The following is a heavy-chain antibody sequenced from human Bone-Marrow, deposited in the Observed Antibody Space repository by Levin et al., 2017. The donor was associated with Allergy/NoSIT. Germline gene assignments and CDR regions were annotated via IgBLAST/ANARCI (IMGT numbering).Heavy chain of an antibody. D-gene: IGHD3-16*01. CDR2: IYSGGST. CDR1: GFTVSSNY. V-gene: IGHV3-53*01. J-gene: IGHJ4*02. CDR3: ARVFGYFFDY. Sequence: GESLKISCAASGFTVSSNYMSWVRQAPGKGLEWVSVIYSGGSTYYADSVKGRFTISRDNSKNTLYLQMNSLRAEDTAVYYCARVFGYFFDYWGQGTLVTVSS.